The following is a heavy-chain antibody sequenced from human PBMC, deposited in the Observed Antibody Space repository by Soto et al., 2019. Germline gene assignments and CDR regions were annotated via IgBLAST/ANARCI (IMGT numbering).Heavy chain of an antibody. V-gene: IGHV4-34*01. Sequence: QVQLQQWGAGLLKPSETLSLTCAVYGGSFSGYYWSWIRQPPGKGLEWIGEINHSVSTNYNPSLKSRVTISVDTSKNQFSLTLSSGTGADTAVYYCARGHKVTPMVRGVRPSNYYYYMDVWGKGTTVTVSS. CDR3: ARGHKVTPMVRGVRPSNYYYYMDV. D-gene: IGHD3-10*01. CDR1: GGSFSGYY. J-gene: IGHJ6*03. CDR2: INHSVST.